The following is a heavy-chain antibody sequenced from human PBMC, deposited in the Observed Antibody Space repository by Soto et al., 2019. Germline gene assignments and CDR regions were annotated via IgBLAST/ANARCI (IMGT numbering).Heavy chain of an antibody. CDR2: IYDSGFT. D-gene: IGHD3-22*01. CDR3: ARDRAYYDSNGFYFDY. Sequence: NPSETLSLTCTISGDFIRNYYWSWIRQPPGKGLEWIGYIYDSGFTNYNPSLKSRVTISADTSKNQFSLKLTSVTAADTAVYYCARDRAYYDSNGFYFDYWGQGTLVTVSS. V-gene: IGHV4-59*01. J-gene: IGHJ4*02. CDR1: GDFIRNYY.